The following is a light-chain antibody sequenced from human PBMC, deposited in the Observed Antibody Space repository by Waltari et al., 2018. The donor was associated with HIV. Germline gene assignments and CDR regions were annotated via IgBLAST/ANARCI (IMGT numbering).Light chain of an antibody. J-gene: IGKJ1*01. CDR3: LQDYNYPWT. Sequence: AIQMTQSPPSLSASVGDRVTITCRASQAIGNDLDWYQQKPGKAPKLLIYGASTLQSGVPSMFSGSGSGTEFTLTISRLQPEDFATYFCLQDYNYPWTFGQGTKVEIK. V-gene: IGKV1-6*01. CDR2: GAS. CDR1: QAIGND.